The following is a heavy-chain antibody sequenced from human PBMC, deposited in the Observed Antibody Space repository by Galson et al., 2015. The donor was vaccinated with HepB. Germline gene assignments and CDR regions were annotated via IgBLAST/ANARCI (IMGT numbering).Heavy chain of an antibody. D-gene: IGHD6-13*01. CDR1: GFTFSSCG. CDR3: AKDIAAAEARYYYYYYGMDV. V-gene: IGHV3-30*18. Sequence: SLRLSCAASGFTFSSCGMHWVRQAPGKGLEWVAVISYDGSNKYYADSEKGRFTISRDNSKNTLYLQMNSLRAEDTAVYYCAKDIAAAEARYYYYYYGMDVWGQGTTVTVSS. J-gene: IGHJ6*02. CDR2: ISYDGSNK.